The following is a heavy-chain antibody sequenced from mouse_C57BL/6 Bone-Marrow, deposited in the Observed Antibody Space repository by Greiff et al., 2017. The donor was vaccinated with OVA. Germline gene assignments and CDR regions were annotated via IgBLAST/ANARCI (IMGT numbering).Heavy chain of an antibody. J-gene: IGHJ4*01. CDR3: ARYSNPYYAMDY. V-gene: IGHV1-18*01. D-gene: IGHD2-5*01. CDR2: INPNNGGT. CDR1: GYTFTDYN. Sequence: EVQLQQSGPELVKPGASVKIPCKAYGYTFTDYNMDWVKQSHGKSLEWIGDINPNNGGTIYNQKFKGKATLTVDKSSSTAYMELRSLTSEDTAVYYCARYSNPYYAMDYWGQGTSVTVSS.